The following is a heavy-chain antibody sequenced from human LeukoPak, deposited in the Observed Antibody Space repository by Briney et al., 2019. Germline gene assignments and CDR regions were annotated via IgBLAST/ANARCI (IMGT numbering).Heavy chain of an antibody. CDR2: IYTSGST. J-gene: IGHJ4*02. D-gene: IGHD3-9*01. CDR3: ARDSSDWPFGY. CDR1: GGSISSYY. V-gene: IGHV4-4*07. Sequence: SEPLSHTCTVSGGSISSYYWSWIRQPAGKGLEWIGRIYTSGSTNYNPSLKSRVTMSVDTSKNQFSLKLSSVTAADTAVYYCARDSSDWPFGYWGQGTLVTVSS.